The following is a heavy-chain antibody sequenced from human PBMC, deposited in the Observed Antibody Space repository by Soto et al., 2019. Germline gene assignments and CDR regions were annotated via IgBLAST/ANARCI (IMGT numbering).Heavy chain of an antibody. Sequence: SETLSLTCTVSGGSISTYYWSWIRQRPGKGLEWIGYIYYSGSTNYNPSLKSRVTISVDTSKNQFSLKLSSVTAADTAVYYCARTRIVPAAXLYYYYGMDVWGQGTTVTVSS. CDR3: ARTRIVPAAXLYYYYGMDV. J-gene: IGHJ6*02. D-gene: IGHD2-2*02. CDR2: IYYSGST. CDR1: GGSISTYY. V-gene: IGHV4-59*01.